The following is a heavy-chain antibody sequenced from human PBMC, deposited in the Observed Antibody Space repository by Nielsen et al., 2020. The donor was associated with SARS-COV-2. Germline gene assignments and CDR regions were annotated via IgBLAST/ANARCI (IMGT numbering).Heavy chain of an antibody. V-gene: IGHV3-30*02. D-gene: IGHD1-26*01. CDR3: AKSLGATPLDVYYYYGMDV. J-gene: IGHJ6*02. CDR1: GFTFSSYG. CDR2: IWYDGSNK. Sequence: GGSLRLSCAASGFTFSSYGMHWVRQAPGKGLEWVAVIWYDGSNKYYADSVKGRFTISRDNSKNTLYLQMNSLRAEDTAVYYCAKSLGATPLDVYYYYGMDVWGQGTTVTVSS.